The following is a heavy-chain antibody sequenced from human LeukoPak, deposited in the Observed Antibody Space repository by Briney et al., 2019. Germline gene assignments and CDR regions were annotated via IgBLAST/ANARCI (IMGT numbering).Heavy chain of an antibody. CDR1: GFTFSSYW. V-gene: IGHV3-7*01. D-gene: IGHD3-3*01. Sequence: GGSLRLSCAASGFTFSSYWMSWVRQAPGKGLEWVANIKQDGSEKYYVDSVKGRFTISRDNAKNSLYLQMNSLRAEDTAVYYCARDRRGFWSGYYTGIGDYWGQGTLVTVSS. J-gene: IGHJ4*02. CDR2: IKQDGSEK. CDR3: ARDRRGFWSGYYTGIGDY.